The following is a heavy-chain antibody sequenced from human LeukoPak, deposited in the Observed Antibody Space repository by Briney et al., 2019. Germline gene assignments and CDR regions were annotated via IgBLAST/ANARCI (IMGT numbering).Heavy chain of an antibody. Sequence: GGSLRLSWAASGFTFKNYWMHWVRKAPGKGLVWVSRINTDGSSTTYADSVKGRFTISRDNAKNTLYLQMNSLRAEDTAVYYCAKPYGSGYYFFDNWGQGTLVTVSS. CDR1: GFTFKNYW. CDR3: AKPYGSGYYFFDN. J-gene: IGHJ4*02. CDR2: INTDGSST. V-gene: IGHV3-74*01. D-gene: IGHD6-19*01.